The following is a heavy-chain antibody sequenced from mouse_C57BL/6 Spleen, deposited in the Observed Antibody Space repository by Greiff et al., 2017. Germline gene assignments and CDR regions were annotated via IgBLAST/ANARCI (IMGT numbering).Heavy chain of an antibody. J-gene: IGHJ3*01. CDR2: INPYNGGT. CDR3: ARSSDYWFAY. V-gene: IGHV1-19*01. CDR1: GYTFTDYY. Sequence: EVQLQQSGPVLVKPGASVKMSCKASGYTFTDYYMNWVKQSHGKSLEWIGVINPYNGGTSYNQKFKGKATLTVDKSSSTAYMELNSLTSEDSAVYYCARSSDYWFAYWGQGTLVTVSA. D-gene: IGHD2-4*01.